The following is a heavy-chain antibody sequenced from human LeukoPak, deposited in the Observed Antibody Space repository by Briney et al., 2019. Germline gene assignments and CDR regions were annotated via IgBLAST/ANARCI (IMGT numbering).Heavy chain of an antibody. J-gene: IGHJ4*02. V-gene: IGHV3-74*01. CDR3: ARGGRYAYFLDY. D-gene: IGHD3-16*01. Sequence: GGSLSLSCAASGFIFSDYWMHWVRQGPGKELVWVPRIKSDGSSTSYAESVKGRFTISRDNAKNTVYVHMNSLRDEDTAVYYCARGGRYAYFLDYWGQGTLVTVSS. CDR1: GFIFSDYW. CDR2: IKSDGSST.